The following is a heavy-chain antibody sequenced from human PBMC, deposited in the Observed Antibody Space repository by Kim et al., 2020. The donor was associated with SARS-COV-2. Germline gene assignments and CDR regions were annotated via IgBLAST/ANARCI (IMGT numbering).Heavy chain of an antibody. CDR3: ARRYYDSSGPTFDY. V-gene: IGHV3-7*03. CDR1: GFTFSSYW. J-gene: IGHJ4*02. D-gene: IGHD3-22*01. CDR2: IKQDGSEK. Sequence: GGSLRLSCAASGFTFSSYWMSWVRQAPGKGLEWVANIKQDGSEKYYVDSVKGRFTISRDNAKNSLYLQMNSLRAEDTAVYYCARRYYDSSGPTFDYWGQGTLVTVSS.